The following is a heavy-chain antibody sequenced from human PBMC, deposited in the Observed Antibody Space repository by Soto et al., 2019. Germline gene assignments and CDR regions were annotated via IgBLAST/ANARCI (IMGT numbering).Heavy chain of an antibody. J-gene: IGHJ4*02. CDR2: INHSGST. V-gene: IGHV4-34*01. D-gene: IGHD3-10*01. Sequence: QVQLQQWGAGLLKPSETLSLTCAVYGGSFSGYYWSWIRQPPGKGLEWIGEINHSGSTNYNPSLKRRVTISVDTSKNQFSLKLSSVTAADTAVYYCARGAGGTMVRALLDYWGQGTLVTVSS. CDR3: ARGAGGTMVRALLDY. CDR1: GGSFSGYY.